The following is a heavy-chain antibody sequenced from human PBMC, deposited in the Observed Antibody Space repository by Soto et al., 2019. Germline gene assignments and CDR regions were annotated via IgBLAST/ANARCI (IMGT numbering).Heavy chain of an antibody. Sequence: QVQLVQSGAEEKKPGASVKVSCKASGYTFTSYAMHWVRQAPGQRLEWMGWINAGNGNTKYSQKFQGRVTITRDTSASTADMELSSLRSEDTAVYYCARASGWYVSDYWGPGTLVTVSS. CDR1: GYTFTSYA. CDR2: INAGNGNT. D-gene: IGHD6-19*01. CDR3: ARASGWYVSDY. V-gene: IGHV1-3*05. J-gene: IGHJ4*02.